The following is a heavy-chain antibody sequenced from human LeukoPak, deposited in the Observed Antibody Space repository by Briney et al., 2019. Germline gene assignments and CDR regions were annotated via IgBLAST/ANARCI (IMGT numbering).Heavy chain of an antibody. CDR1: GFTFSNYW. J-gene: IGHJ4*02. V-gene: IGHV3-74*01. D-gene: IGHD6-19*01. CDR2: INSDGSST. CDR3: ARVGAVAGSIFGY. Sequence: GGSLRLSCAASGFTFSNYWMGWVRQAPGKGLVWVSRINSDGSSTSYADSAKGRFTISRDNAKNTLYLQMNSLRAEDTAVYYCARVGAVAGSIFGYWGQGTLVTVSS.